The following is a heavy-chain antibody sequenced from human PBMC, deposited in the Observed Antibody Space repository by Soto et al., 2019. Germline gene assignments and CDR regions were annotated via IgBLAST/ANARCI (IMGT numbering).Heavy chain of an antibody. CDR1: GGSISRGGYF. J-gene: IGHJ3*02. Sequence: SETLSLTCTVYGGSISRGGYFWSWIRQHPGKGLEWIGYIYYSGSTYHNPSLKSRITISVNTSKNQFSLKLSSVTAADTAVYYGARWPTTSRGAFDIWGQGTVVTVSS. CDR2: IYYSGST. D-gene: IGHD1-7*01. V-gene: IGHV4-31*03. CDR3: ARWPTTSRGAFDI.